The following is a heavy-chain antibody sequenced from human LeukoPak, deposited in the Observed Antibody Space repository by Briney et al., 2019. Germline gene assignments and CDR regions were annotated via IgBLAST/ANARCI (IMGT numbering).Heavy chain of an antibody. D-gene: IGHD3-10*01. J-gene: IGHJ6*03. Sequence: SQTLSLTCTVSGASISSGSYYWSWIRQPAGKGLEWIGRIYTSGSPNDNPPLKSRVTISIDTSKNQFSLILKSVTAADTAVYYCARAALGHYFYYMDVWGKGTTATVSS. CDR1: GASISSGSYY. CDR3: ARAALGHYFYYMDV. V-gene: IGHV4-61*02. CDR2: IYTSGSP.